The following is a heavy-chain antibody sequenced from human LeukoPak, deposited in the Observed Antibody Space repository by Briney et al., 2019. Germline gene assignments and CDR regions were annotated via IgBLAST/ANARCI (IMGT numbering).Heavy chain of an antibody. D-gene: IGHD3-22*01. J-gene: IGHJ4*02. Sequence: GGSLRLSCAASGFTFSSYAMIWVRQAPGKGLEWVSAISSSGGSTYYSDSVKGRFTISRDNSKNTLYLQMNSLRAEDTAVYYRAKNYDSSGYYYYFDYWGQGTLVTVSS. CDR2: ISSSGGST. V-gene: IGHV3-23*01. CDR3: AKNYDSSGYYYYFDY. CDR1: GFTFSSYA.